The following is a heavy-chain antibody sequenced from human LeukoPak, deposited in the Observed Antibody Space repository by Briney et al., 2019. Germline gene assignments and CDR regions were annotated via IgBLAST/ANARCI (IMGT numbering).Heavy chain of an antibody. CDR3: ARDNSIHERGWWFDP. CDR2: INPSGGST. D-gene: IGHD4-23*01. V-gene: IGHV1-46*01. Sequence: ASVKVSCKASGYTFTSYYMHWERQAPGQGLEWMGIINPSGGSTSYAQKFQGRIIMTRDMSTTTDYMELSSLKSDDTAVYYCARDNSIHERGWWFDPWGQGTLVTVSS. CDR1: GYTFTSYY. J-gene: IGHJ5*02.